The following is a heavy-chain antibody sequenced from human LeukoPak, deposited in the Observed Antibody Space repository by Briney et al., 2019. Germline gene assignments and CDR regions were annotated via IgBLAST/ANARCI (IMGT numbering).Heavy chain of an antibody. D-gene: IGHD3-22*01. V-gene: IGHV3-23*01. J-gene: IGHJ4*02. CDR2: IDGGGGRT. CDR1: GFSFSSYA. Sequence: GGSLRLSCTASGFSFSSYAMSWVRQAPGVGLEWVSAIDGGGGRTWHADSVRGRFTISRDNSKNTLFMLMNSLRAEDTAVYYCAKDFYDSSGSRYDYWGQGTLVTVSS. CDR3: AKDFYDSSGSRYDY.